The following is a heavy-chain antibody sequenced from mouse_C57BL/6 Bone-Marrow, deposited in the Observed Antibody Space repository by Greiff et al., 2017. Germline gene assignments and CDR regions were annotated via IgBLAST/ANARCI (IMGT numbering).Heavy chain of an antibody. CDR1: GYTFTSYW. CDR3: ARSTITTVPYYYAMDY. Sequence: QVQLQQSGAELAKPGASVKLSCKASGYTFTSYWMHWVKQRPGQGLEWIGYINPSSGYTKYNQKFKDKDTLTADKSSSTAYMQLSSLTYEDSAVYYCARSTITTVPYYYAMDYWGQGTSVTVSS. D-gene: IGHD1-1*01. CDR2: INPSSGYT. J-gene: IGHJ4*01. V-gene: IGHV1-7*01.